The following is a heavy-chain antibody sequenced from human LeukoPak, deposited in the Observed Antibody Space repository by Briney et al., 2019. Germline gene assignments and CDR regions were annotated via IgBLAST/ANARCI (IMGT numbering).Heavy chain of an antibody. CDR2: ISGSGGST. V-gene: IGHV3-23*01. CDR3: ARAYCGGDCYSAYYYYMDV. CDR1: GFTFSSYA. J-gene: IGHJ6*03. D-gene: IGHD2-21*02. Sequence: GGSLRLSCAASGFTFSSYAMSWVRQAPGKGLGWVSAISGSGGSTYYADSVKGRFTISRDNSKNTLYLQMNSLRAEDTAVYYCARAYCGGDCYSAYYYYMDVWGNGTTVTVSS.